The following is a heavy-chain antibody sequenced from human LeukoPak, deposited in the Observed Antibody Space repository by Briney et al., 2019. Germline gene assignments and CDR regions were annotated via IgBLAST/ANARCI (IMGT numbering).Heavy chain of an antibody. CDR1: GYTFTSYG. CDR3: ARAPIGYCSSTSCYWEGYYYMDV. CDR2: ISAYNGNT. J-gene: IGHJ6*03. Sequence: ASVKVSCKASGYTFTSYGISWVRQAPGQGLEWMGWISAYNGNTNYAQKLQGRVTMTTDTSTSTAYMELRSLRSDDTAVYYCARAPIGYCSSTSCYWEGYYYMDVWGKGTTVTVSS. V-gene: IGHV1-18*01. D-gene: IGHD2-2*01.